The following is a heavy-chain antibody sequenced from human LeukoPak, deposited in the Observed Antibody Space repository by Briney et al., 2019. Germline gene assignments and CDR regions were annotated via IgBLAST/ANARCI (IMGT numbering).Heavy chain of an antibody. CDR3: ARVGGRRLRVILFPDITNWFDP. V-gene: IGHV1-18*01. CDR2: ISAYNGNT. D-gene: IGHD3-10*01. CDR1: GYTFTSYG. Sequence: ASVKVSCKASGYTFTSYGISWVRQAPGQGLEWMGWISAYNGNTNYAQKLQGRVTITTDTSTSTAYMELRSLRYDDPAVYYCARVGGRRLRVILFPDITNWFDPWGQGTLVTVSS. J-gene: IGHJ5*02.